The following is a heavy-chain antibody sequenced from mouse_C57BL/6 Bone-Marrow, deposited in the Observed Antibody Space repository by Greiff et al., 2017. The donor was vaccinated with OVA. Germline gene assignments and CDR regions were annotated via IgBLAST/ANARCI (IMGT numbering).Heavy chain of an antibody. CDR1: GFSLTSYG. V-gene: IGHV2-3*01. CDR3: DKEGYGYDVCAY. J-gene: IGHJ3*01. CDR2: IWGDGST. D-gene: IGHD2-2*01. Sequence: QVQLQQSGPGLVAPSQSLSITCTVSGFSLTSYGVSWVRQPPGKGLEWLGVIWGDGSTNYHSALISRLSISKDNSKSQVCIKLNNLQSDNTATYYCDKEGYGYDVCAYWGQGTLVTVSA.